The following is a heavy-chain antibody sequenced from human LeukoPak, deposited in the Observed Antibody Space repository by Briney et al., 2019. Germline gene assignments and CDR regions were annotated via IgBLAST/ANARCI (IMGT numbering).Heavy chain of an antibody. CDR3: ARSISTTYDSSAYYYYYGMDV. Sequence: QSGGSLRLSCAASGFTFSSYAMSWVRQAPGKGLEWVSAISGSGGSTYYADSVKGRFTISRDNSKNTLYLQMNSLRAEDTAVYYCARSISTTYDSSAYYYYYGMDVWGQGTTVTVSS. CDR1: GFTFSSYA. V-gene: IGHV3-23*01. D-gene: IGHD3-22*01. J-gene: IGHJ6*02. CDR2: ISGSGGST.